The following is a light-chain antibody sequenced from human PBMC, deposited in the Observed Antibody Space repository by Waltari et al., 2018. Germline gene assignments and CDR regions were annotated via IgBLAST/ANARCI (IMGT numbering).Light chain of an antibody. J-gene: IGKJ1*01. CDR3: LQYDSSRT. CDR1: QDISKS. V-gene: IGKV1-NL1*01. CDR2: SAS. Sequence: DIQMTQSPSSLSASVGDRVTITCRASQDISKSLGWYQQKPGKAPKLLVYSASTLDSGVPSRFSGSGSGTTYTLTISSLQPEDFATYYCLQYDSSRTFGQGTKVEIK.